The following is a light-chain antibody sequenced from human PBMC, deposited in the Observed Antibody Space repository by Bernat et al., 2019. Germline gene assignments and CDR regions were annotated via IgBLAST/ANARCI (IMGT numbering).Light chain of an antibody. V-gene: IGLV1-47*01. CDR2: RND. CDR3: AAWGDSLGGHVI. Sequence: QSVLAQPPTASGTPGQRVSISCSGSSSNIGSNYVFCYQQLPGTAPNPLIYRNDQRPSGVPVRFSGYRSGTSASLAIDGLRSEDEADYYCAAWGDSLGGHVICGGGTRLTVL. CDR1: SSNIGSNY. J-gene: IGLJ2*01.